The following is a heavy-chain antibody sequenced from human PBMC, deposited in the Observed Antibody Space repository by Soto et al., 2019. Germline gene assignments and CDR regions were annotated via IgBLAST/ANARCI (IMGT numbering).Heavy chain of an antibody. Sequence: QVQLVQSGAEEKKPGASVKVSCKASGYTFSDYPIHWVRQAPGARPEWMGWFKAGNGNTKYSQKLQRRVTITRDTSASTAYMELSSLRSEDTAVYYCARGTPVWFDPGGQGTLVTVSS. CDR2: FKAGNGNT. J-gene: IGHJ5*02. V-gene: IGHV1-3*05. CDR1: GYTFSDYP. CDR3: ARGTPVWFDP. D-gene: IGHD3-10*01.